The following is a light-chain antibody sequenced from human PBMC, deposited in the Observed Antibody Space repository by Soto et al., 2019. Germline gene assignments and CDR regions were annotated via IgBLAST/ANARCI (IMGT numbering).Light chain of an antibody. CDR2: EVN. CDR3: SSYAGPNNWV. CDR1: SGDVGGYKY. Sequence: QSALTQPPSASGAPGRSVTISCTGTSGDVGGYKYVSWYQQYPGKAPKFMIYEVNKRPSGVPDRFSGSKSGNTAFLTVSGLQDEDEADYCCSSYAGPNNWVFGGGTKLTVL. V-gene: IGLV2-8*01. J-gene: IGLJ3*02.